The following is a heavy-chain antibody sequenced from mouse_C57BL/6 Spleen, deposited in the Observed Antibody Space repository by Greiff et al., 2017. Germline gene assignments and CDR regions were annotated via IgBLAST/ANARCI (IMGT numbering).Heavy chain of an antibody. CDR3: ARNDGYSYWYVDV. J-gene: IGHJ1*03. D-gene: IGHD2-3*01. V-gene: IGHV3-6*01. Sequence: EVQLQESGPGLVKPSQSLSLTCSVTGYSITSGYYWNWIRQFPGNKLEWMGYISYDGSNNYNQSLKNRISITRDTSKNQFFLKLNSVTTEDTATYYCARNDGYSYWYVDVWGTGTTVTVSS. CDR2: ISYDGSN. CDR1: GYSITSGYY.